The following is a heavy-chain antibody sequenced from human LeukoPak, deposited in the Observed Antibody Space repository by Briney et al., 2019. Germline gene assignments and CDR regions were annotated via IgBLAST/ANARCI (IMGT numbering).Heavy chain of an antibody. D-gene: IGHD2-2*01. CDR2: INPSGGST. CDR3: ARDGPTAAPFDY. Sequence: ASVKVSCKASGYRFTSYDMHWVRQAPGQGLEWMGIINPSGGSTSYAQRFQGRVAMTRDTPTTTVYIEVNSLTSEDTAVYFCARDGPTAAPFDYWGQGTLVTVSS. J-gene: IGHJ4*02. V-gene: IGHV1-46*01. CDR1: GYRFTSYD.